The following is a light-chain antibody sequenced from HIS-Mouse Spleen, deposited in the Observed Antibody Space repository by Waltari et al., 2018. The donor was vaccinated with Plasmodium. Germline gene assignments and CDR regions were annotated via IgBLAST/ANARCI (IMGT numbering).Light chain of an antibody. J-gene: IGLJ3*02. CDR2: YYSDSDK. V-gene: IGLV5-37*01. CDR1: SDINVGSYN. Sequence: QPVLTQPPSSSASPGESARLTCTLPSDINVGSYNIYWYQQHTGSPPRYLLYYYSDSDKGQGSGVPSRFSGSKDASANTGILLISGLQSEDEADYYCMIWPSNASGVFGGGTKLTVL. CDR3: MIWPSNASGV.